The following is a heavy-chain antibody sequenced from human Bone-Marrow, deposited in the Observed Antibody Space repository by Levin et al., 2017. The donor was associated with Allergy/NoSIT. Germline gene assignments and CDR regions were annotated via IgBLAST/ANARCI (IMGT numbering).Heavy chain of an antibody. J-gene: IGHJ6*03. D-gene: IGHD6-19*01. Sequence: GGSLRLSCAASGFTFSSYGMHWVRQAPGKGLEWVAVISYDGSNKYYADSVKGRFTISRDNSKNTLYLQMNSLRAEDTAVYYCAKDSRQWPAGYMDVWGKGTTVTVSS. CDR2: ISYDGSNK. V-gene: IGHV3-30*18. CDR1: GFTFSSYG. CDR3: AKDSRQWPAGYMDV.